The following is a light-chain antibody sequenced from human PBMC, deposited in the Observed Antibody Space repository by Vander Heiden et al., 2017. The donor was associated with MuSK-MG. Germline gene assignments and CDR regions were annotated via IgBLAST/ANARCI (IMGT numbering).Light chain of an antibody. CDR3: AAWDDSLNGPRWV. J-gene: IGLJ3*02. V-gene: IGLV1-44*01. CDR1: SSNIGSNT. CDR2: SIN. Sequence: QSVLTQPPSASGTPGQRVTIPCSGSSSNIGSNTVNWYQQLPGTAPKLLIYSINQRPSGVPDRFSGSKSGTSASLAISGLQSEDEADYYCAAWDDSLNGPRWVFGGGTKLTVL.